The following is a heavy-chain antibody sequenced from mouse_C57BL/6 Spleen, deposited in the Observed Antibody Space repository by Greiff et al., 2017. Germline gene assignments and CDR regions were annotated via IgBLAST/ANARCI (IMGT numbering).Heavy chain of an antibody. V-gene: IGHV6-3*01. CDR3: TAYYDYDVYYAMDY. Sequence: EVQLVESGGGLVQPGGSMKLSCVASGFTFSNYWMNWVRQSPEKGLEWVAQIRLKSDNYATHYAESVKGRFTISRDDSKSSVYLQMNNLRAEDTGIYYCTAYYDYDVYYAMDYWGQGTSVTVSS. J-gene: IGHJ4*01. CDR1: GFTFSNYW. D-gene: IGHD2-4*01. CDR2: IRLKSDNYAT.